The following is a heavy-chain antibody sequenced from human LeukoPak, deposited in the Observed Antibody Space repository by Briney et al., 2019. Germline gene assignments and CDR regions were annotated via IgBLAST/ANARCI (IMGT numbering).Heavy chain of an antibody. D-gene: IGHD4-17*01. J-gene: IGHJ4*02. Sequence: SETLSLTCTVSGGSISSYYWSWIRQPPGKGLEWIGSIYHSGSTYYNPSLTSRVTISVDTSKNQFSLKLSSVTAADTAVYYCASTITVTTDYWGQGTLVTVSS. V-gene: IGHV4-59*08. CDR1: GGSISSYY. CDR3: ASTITVTTDY. CDR2: IYHSGST.